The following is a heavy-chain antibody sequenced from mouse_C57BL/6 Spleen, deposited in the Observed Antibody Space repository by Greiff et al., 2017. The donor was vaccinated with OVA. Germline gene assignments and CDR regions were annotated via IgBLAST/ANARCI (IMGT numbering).Heavy chain of an antibody. CDR3: ARENEYEGFAD. CDR2: IYPGDGDT. V-gene: IGHV1-82*01. D-gene: IGHD2-4*01. CDR1: GYAFSSSW. Sequence: QVQLQQSGPELVKPGASVTISCKASGYAFSSSWMNWVTQRPGKGLEWIGRIYPGDGDTNYNGKFKGKATLTADKSSSTAYMQLSSLTSEDSAVYFCARENEYEGFADRGQGTLVTVAA. J-gene: IGHJ3*01.